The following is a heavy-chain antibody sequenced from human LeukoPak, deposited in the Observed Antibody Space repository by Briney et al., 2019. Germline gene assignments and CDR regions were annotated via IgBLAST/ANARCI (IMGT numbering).Heavy chain of an antibody. V-gene: IGHV3-48*04. CDR1: GFTFSNYV. J-gene: IGHJ5*02. CDR3: ARGDPHADL. CDR2: ITISGHTK. Sequence: GGSLRLSCAASGFTFSNYVMNWVRQAPGKGLEWIADITISGHTKNYADSVKGRFTISRDNAETSLYLQMNSLRVEDTGVYYCARGDPHADLWGQGTLVTVSS.